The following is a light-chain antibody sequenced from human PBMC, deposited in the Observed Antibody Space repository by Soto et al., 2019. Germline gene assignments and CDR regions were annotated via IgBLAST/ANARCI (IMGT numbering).Light chain of an antibody. CDR3: QQYNNWPPIT. CDR2: GAS. J-gene: IGKJ5*01. Sequence: IVMTQSPATLSVSPGVRATLSCRARQSVSSNLAWYQQKPGQAPRLLIYGASTRATGIPARFSGSGSGTEFTLTISSLQSEDFAVYYCQQYNNWPPITFVQGTRLEIK. CDR1: QSVSSN. V-gene: IGKV3-15*01.